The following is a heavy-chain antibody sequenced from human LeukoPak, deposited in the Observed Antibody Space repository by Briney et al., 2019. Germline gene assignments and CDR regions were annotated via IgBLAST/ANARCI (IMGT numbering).Heavy chain of an antibody. V-gene: IGHV4-39*01. CDR3: ARLVDTYGMDV. D-gene: IGHD5-18*01. Sequence: SETLSLTYTVSGGSISSYYWGWIRQPPGKGLEWIGSIYYSGSTYYNPSLKSRVTISVDTSKNQFSLKLSSVTAADTAVYYCARLVDTYGMDVWGQGTTVTVSS. CDR1: GGSISSYY. CDR2: IYYSGST. J-gene: IGHJ6*02.